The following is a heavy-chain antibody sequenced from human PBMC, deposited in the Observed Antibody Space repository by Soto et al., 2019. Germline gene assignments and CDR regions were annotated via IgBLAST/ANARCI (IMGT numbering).Heavy chain of an antibody. CDR2: IWYDGSNK. J-gene: IGHJ4*02. V-gene: IGHV3-33*01. Sequence: GGSLRLFCAASGFTFSSYGMHWVRQAPGKGLEWVAVIWYDGSNKYYADSVKGRFTISRDNSKNTLYLQMNSLRAEDTAVYYCARDDSSGYNTAPLDYWGQGTLVTVSS. CDR1: GFTFSSYG. D-gene: IGHD3-22*01. CDR3: ARDDSSGYNTAPLDY.